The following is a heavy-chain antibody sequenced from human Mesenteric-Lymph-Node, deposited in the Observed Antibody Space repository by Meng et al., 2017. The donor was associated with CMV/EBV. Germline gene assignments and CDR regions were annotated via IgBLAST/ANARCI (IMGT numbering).Heavy chain of an antibody. D-gene: IGHD2-2*01. V-gene: IGHV1-2*02. CDR3: ARGRVLGHCTSTSCPNNWFDP. CDR2: IGPNSVGT. J-gene: IGHJ5*02. Sequence: MHGVRQAPGQGLEWMGWIGPNSVGTNYAQKFQGRVTITRDTSTSTVYMDLSSLRSEDTAVYYCARGRVLGHCTSTSCPNNWFDPWGQGTLVTVSS.